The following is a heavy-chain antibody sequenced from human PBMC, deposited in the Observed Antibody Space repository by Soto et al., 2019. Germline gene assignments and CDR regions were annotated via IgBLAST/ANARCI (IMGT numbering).Heavy chain of an antibody. J-gene: IGHJ4*02. CDR1: GGSFSGYY. V-gene: IGHV4-34*01. CDR2: INHSGST. D-gene: IGHD5-12*01. Sequence: QVQLQQWGAGLLKPSETLSLTCAVYGGSFSGYYWTWIRQSPGKGLEWIGEINHSGSTNYNPSLKCRVTISVDTSKNQFSLKLSSVTVADTAVYYCARGCYSGYDWGQGTLVTVSS. CDR3: ARGCYSGYD.